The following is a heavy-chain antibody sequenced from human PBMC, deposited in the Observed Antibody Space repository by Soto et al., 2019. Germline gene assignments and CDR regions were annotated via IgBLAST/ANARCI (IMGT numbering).Heavy chain of an antibody. Sequence: SQTLSLIGAMSGGSIASNSAACNWFKQSPSRGLEWLGRTYYRSKWYNDYAVSVKSRITINPDTSKNQFSLQLNSVTPEDTAVYYCARARYYCFDYWGQGTPVTVSS. V-gene: IGHV6-1*01. J-gene: IGHJ4*02. CDR3: ARARYYCFDY. D-gene: IGHD3-16*01. CDR2: TYYRSKWYN. CDR1: GGSIASNSAA.